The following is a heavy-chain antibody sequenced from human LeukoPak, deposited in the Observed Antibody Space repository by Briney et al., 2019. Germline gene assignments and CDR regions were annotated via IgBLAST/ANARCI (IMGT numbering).Heavy chain of an antibody. D-gene: IGHD2-15*01. J-gene: IGHJ3*02. V-gene: IGHV4-4*07. CDR3: AREGPRYCSGGSCLRNAFDI. CDR2: IYTSGSI. CDR1: GGSISSYY. Sequence: SETLSLTCTVSGGSISSYYWSWIRQPAGKGLEWIGRIYTSGSINYNPSLKSRVTMSVDTSKNQFSLKLSSVTAADTAAYYCAREGPRYCSGGSCLRNAFDIWGQGTMVTVSS.